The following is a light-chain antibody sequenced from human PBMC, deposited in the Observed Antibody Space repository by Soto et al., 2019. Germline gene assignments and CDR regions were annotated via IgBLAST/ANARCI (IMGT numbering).Light chain of an antibody. CDR3: QQYGRSPFN. J-gene: IGKJ5*01. CDR2: GAF. V-gene: IGKV3-20*01. CDR1: QSVNSNY. Sequence: EIVLTQSPGILSLSPGERATLSCRANQSVNSNYLAWFQQHPGQPPRLLIFGAFSRAIGIPDRFSGSGTATDFTLSITTLEPDDFAVYYCQQYGRSPFNCGQGTRLEIK.